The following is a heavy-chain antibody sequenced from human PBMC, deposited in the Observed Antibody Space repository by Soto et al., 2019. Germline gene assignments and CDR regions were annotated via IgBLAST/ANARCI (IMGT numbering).Heavy chain of an antibody. V-gene: IGHV3-33*01. Sequence: GGSLRLSCAASGFTFSSYGMHWVRQAPGKGLEWVAVIWYDGSNKYYADSVKGRFTISRDSSKNTLYLQMISLRAEDTAVYYCAREPPQYSSSWYKSYYYGMDVWGQGTTVTVSS. CDR2: IWYDGSNK. CDR3: AREPPQYSSSWYKSYYYGMDV. D-gene: IGHD6-13*01. CDR1: GFTFSSYG. J-gene: IGHJ6*02.